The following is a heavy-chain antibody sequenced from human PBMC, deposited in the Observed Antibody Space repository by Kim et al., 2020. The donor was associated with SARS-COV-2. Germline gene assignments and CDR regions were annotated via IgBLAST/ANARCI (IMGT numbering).Heavy chain of an antibody. CDR1: GFTVSTNY. CDR2: IYTGGAT. Sequence: GGSLRLSCAASGFTVSTNYMTWVRQAPGKGLEWVSVIYTGGATYYGDSVKGRFTIFRDNSMNTLHLQKNSVRAEDTAAYYCVRVGDYAAKDWGQGTLVTVSS. J-gene: IGHJ4*02. CDR3: VRVGDYAAKD. D-gene: IGHD4-17*01. V-gene: IGHV3-53*01.